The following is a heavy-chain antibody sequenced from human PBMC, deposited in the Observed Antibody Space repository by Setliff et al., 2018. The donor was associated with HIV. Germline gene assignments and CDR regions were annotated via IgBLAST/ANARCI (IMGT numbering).Heavy chain of an antibody. D-gene: IGHD3-16*01. CDR2: IHAGNGYT. V-gene: IGHV1-3*01. CDR1: GYTFTSYA. Sequence: GASVKVSCKASGYTFTSYAMHWVRQAPGQRLEWMGWIHAGNGYTKYSQKFQGRVTFTRDTSASAACMDLSSLRSEDTAVYYCARAAPGGGNDYFGYWGQGALVTVSS. J-gene: IGHJ4*02. CDR3: ARAAPGGGNDYFGY.